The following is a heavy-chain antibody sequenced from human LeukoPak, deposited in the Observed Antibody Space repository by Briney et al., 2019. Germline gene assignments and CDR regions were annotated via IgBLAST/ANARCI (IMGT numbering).Heavy chain of an antibody. CDR1: GFTFDDYA. D-gene: IGHD3-16*01. CDR2: ISWNSGSI. V-gene: IGHV3-9*01. J-gene: IGHJ4*02. Sequence: GGSLRLSCIASGFTFDDYAMHWVRQAPGKGLEWVSGISWNSGSIGYADSVKGRFTISRDNAKNSLHLQMNSLRLEDTALYYCVRVPILRMGELSDFDYWGQGTLVTVSP. CDR3: VRVPILRMGELSDFDY.